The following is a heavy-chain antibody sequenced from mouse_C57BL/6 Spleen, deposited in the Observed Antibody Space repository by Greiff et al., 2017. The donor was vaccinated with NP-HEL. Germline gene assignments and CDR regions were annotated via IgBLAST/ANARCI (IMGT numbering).Heavy chain of an antibody. CDR3: ARLGGPYYSNRFDY. V-gene: IGHV1-53*01. J-gene: IGHJ2*01. CDR1: GYTFTSYW. Sequence: QVQLQQPGTELVKPGASVKLSCKASGYTFTSYWMHWVKQRPGQGLEWIGNINPSNGGTNYNEKFKSKATLTVDTSSSTAYMQLSSLTSEDSAVYYGARLGGPYYSNRFDYWGQGTTLTVSS. D-gene: IGHD2-5*01. CDR2: INPSNGGT.